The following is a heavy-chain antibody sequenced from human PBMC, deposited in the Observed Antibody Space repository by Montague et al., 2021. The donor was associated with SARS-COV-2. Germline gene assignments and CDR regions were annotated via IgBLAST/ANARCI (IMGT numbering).Heavy chain of an antibody. Sequence: SLRLSYAASGFTFSDYYMSWIRQAPGKGLEWVSYVSNSGSYTNYXDSVKGRFTISRDNAKNSLYLQMNSLRAEDTAVYYCAKSSLLWFGRPFDFWGQGTLVTVSS. CDR3: AKSSLLWFGRPFDF. D-gene: IGHD3-10*01. CDR2: VSNSGSYT. V-gene: IGHV3-11*03. J-gene: IGHJ4*02. CDR1: GFTFSDYY.